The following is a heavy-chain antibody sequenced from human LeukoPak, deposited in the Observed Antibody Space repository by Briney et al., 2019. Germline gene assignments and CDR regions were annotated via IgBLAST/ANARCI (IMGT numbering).Heavy chain of an antibody. CDR3: AATRVCGGVLLRPNCLYCED. Sequence: PGGSLRLSCAASGFTFSSYAMHWVRQAPGKGLEWVAVISYDGSNKYYADSVKGRFTISRDNSKNTLYLQMNSLRAEDTAIYYCAATRVCGGVLLRPNCLYCEDWGQGTLVTVSS. CDR1: GFTFSSYA. CDR2: ISYDGSNK. J-gene: IGHJ4*02. V-gene: IGHV3-30*04. D-gene: IGHD3-10*01.